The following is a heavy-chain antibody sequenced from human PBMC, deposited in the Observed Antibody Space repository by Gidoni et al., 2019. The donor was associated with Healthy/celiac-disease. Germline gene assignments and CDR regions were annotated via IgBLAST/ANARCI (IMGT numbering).Heavy chain of an antibody. D-gene: IGHD3-22*01. CDR1: GFTFSSYA. J-gene: IGHJ4*02. Sequence: EVQLVESGGGLVQPGGSLRLSCSASGFTFSSYAMHCVRQAPGKGREYVSAISSNGGSTYYADSVKGRFTISRDNSKNTLYLQMSSLRAEDTAVYYCVKDSYDSSGYFDYWGQGTLVTVSS. CDR3: VKDSYDSSGYFDY. V-gene: IGHV3-64D*06. CDR2: ISSNGGST.